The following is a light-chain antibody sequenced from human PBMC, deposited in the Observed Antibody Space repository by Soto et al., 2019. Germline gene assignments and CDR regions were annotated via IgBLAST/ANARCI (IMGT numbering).Light chain of an antibody. V-gene: IGKV3-11*01. CDR3: QQRSNWPPWT. CDR2: DAS. Sequence: EVVLTEAPTTLYLSPGERATLSCRASQSVGTYLAWYQQKPGQPPRLLIYDASNSATGIPARFSGSGSGTDFPLTISRLEPEDSAVYYCQQRSNWPPWTFGPGTKVDF. CDR1: QSVGTY. J-gene: IGKJ3*01.